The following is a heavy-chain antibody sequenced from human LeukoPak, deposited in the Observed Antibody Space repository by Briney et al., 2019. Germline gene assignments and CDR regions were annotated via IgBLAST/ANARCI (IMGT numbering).Heavy chain of an antibody. CDR1: GFTVSSNY. V-gene: IGHV3-66*01. J-gene: IGHJ4*02. CDR3: ARVYCSGGICHFDY. CDR2: IYSGGST. Sequence: GGSLRLSCAASGFTVSSNYMSWVRQAPGKGLEWVSVIYSGGSTYYADSVKGRFTISRDNSKNTLYLQMNSLRAGDTAVYYCARVYCSGGICHFDYWGQGTLVTVSS. D-gene: IGHD2-15*01.